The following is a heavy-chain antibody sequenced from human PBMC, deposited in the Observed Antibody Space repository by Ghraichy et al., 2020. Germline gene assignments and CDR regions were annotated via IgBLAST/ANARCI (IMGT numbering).Heavy chain of an antibody. CDR2: IKFDSGDT. CDR3: GRDAARIGNWFDP. J-gene: IGHJ5*02. Sequence: GESLNISCKASGDRFTDYYIHWVRQAPGQGLEYMGRIKFDSGDTNYAQGFHDRVTMTTDTSINTVYMELSSLRSDDTAIYYCGRDAARIGNWFDPWGQGTLVTVSS. D-gene: IGHD2/OR15-2a*01. CDR1: GDRFTDYY. V-gene: IGHV1-2*06.